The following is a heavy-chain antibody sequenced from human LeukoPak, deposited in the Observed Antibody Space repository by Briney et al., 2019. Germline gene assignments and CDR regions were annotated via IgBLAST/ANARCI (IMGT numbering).Heavy chain of an antibody. CDR3: ARDPRTVRI. D-gene: IGHD1-1*01. V-gene: IGHV3-48*03. Sequence: PGGSLRLSCAASGFTFSSYEMNWVRQAPGKGLEWVSYISSSGSTIYYADSVKGRFTISRDNAENSLYLQMNSLRVEDTAVYYCARDPRTVRIWGQGTLVTVSS. CDR2: ISSSGSTI. J-gene: IGHJ4*02. CDR1: GFTFSSYE.